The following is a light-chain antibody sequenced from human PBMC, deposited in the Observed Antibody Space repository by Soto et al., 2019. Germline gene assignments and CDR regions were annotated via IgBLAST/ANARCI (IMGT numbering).Light chain of an antibody. CDR3: QQYGSSPPT. J-gene: IGKJ1*01. Sequence: IVLTQSPGTLSLSPGERATLSCRASQTLASNSLAWYQQKAGQAPRLLIYGASSRATGIPDRFSGSGSGTDFTLTITRLAPEDFAVYYCQQYGSSPPTFSQGTKVDIK. CDR1: QTLASNS. V-gene: IGKV3-20*01. CDR2: GAS.